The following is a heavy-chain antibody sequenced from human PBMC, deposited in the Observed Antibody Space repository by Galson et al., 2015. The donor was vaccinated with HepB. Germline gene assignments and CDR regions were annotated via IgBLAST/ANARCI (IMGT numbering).Heavy chain of an antibody. Sequence: SLRLSCAASGFTFSSYSMNWVRQAPGKGLEWVSYISGSSSSLYYADSGKGRFAISRDNAKKSLSLQMNSLRAEDTAVYYCARDVGDFYYYGMDVWGQGTTVTVPS. V-gene: IGHV3-48*04. CDR3: ARDVGDFYYYGMDV. CDR1: GFTFSSYS. CDR2: ISGSSSSL. D-gene: IGHD1-26*01. J-gene: IGHJ6*02.